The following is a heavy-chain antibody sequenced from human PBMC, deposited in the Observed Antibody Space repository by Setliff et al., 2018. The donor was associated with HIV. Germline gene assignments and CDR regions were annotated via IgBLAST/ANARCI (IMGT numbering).Heavy chain of an antibody. CDR2: IFYGGST. CDR1: GGSISSYY. Sequence: SETLSLTCTVSGGSISSYYWAWIRQPPGRGLELIGSIFYGGSTNYNPSLKSRVNISVDKSKNQFSLRLSSVTAADTAVYYCARVRVVYYYYGMDVWGQGTTVTVSS. D-gene: IGHD3-3*01. V-gene: IGHV4-59*12. J-gene: IGHJ6*02. CDR3: ARVRVVYYYYGMDV.